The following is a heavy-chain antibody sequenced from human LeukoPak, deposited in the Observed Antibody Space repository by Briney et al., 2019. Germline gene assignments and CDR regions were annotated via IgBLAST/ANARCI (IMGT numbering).Heavy chain of an antibody. J-gene: IGHJ1*01. V-gene: IGHV3-NL1*01. CDR1: GFTFSSYG. CDR3: ARAQDCCSGSTCYGYFQY. Sequence: GGSLRLSCVASGFTFSSYGMHWVRQAPGMGLEWVSATYSGGSTHYADSVKGRFTISSDNSKNTLYLQMNSLKAEDTAIYYCARAQDCCSGSTCYGYFQYWGQGTLVTVSS. D-gene: IGHD2-15*01. CDR2: TYSGGST.